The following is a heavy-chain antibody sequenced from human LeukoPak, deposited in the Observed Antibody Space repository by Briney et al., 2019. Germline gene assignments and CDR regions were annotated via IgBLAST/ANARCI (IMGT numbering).Heavy chain of an antibody. V-gene: IGHV4-59*11. J-gene: IGHJ3*02. CDR3: ARGYNWNYGDAFDI. Sequence: PSETLSLTCTVSGGSISSHYWSWIRQPPGKGLEWIGYIYYSGSTNYNPSLKSRVTISVDTSKNQFSLKLSSVTAADTAVYYCARGYNWNYGDAFDIWGQGTMVTVSS. CDR1: GGSISSHY. CDR2: IYYSGST. D-gene: IGHD1-7*01.